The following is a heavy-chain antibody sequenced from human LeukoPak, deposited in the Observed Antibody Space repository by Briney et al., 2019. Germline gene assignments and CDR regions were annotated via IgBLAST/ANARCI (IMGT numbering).Heavy chain of an antibody. CDR2: ISWNSGSI. Sequence: PGGSLRLSCAASGFTFDDYAMYWVRQAPGKGLEWVSGISWNSGSIGYADSVKGRFTISRDNAKNSLYLQMNSLRAEDTALYYCATSSGWYFDYWGQGTLVTVSS. J-gene: IGHJ4*02. V-gene: IGHV3-9*01. CDR3: ATSSGWYFDY. D-gene: IGHD6-19*01. CDR1: GFTFDDYA.